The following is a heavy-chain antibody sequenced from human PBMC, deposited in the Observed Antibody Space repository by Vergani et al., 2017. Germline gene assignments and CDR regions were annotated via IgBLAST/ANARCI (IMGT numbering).Heavy chain of an antibody. D-gene: IGHD5-12*01. CDR1: GFTFSSYS. CDR3: AREYEQAIRGYSGYVFDY. J-gene: IGHJ4*02. Sequence: EVQLVESGGGLVQPGGSLRLSCAASGFTFSSYSMNWVRQAPGKGLEWVSYISSSSSTIYYADSVKGRFTISRDNAKNSLYLQMNSLRAEDTAVYYCAREYEQAIRGYSGYVFDYWGQGTLVTVSS. V-gene: IGHV3-48*04. CDR2: ISSSSSTI.